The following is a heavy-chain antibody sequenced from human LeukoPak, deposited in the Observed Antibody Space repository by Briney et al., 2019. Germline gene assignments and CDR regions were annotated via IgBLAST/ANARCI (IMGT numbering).Heavy chain of an antibody. CDR1: GYTFTCYY. Sequence: GASVKVSCKASGYTFTCYYMHWVRQAPGQGLEWMGWINPNRGGTNYAQNFHGSVTMTRYTSISTAYMELSRLRSDDTAVYYCARYPAPSVVVTGDWGQGTLVTVSS. D-gene: IGHD2-21*02. V-gene: IGHV1-2*02. J-gene: IGHJ4*02. CDR3: ARYPAPSVVVTGD. CDR2: INPNRGGT.